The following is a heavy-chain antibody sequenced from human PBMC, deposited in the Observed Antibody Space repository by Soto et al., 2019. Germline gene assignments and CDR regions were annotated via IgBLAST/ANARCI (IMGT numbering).Heavy chain of an antibody. CDR2: ITRDGYNK. J-gene: IGHJ4*02. Sequence: GGSLRLSCAVSGFIFKNYALNWVRQAPGKGLEWVASITRDGYNKYYADSVKGRFTISRDNSKNTLSLQMTALRVEDSSVYYCTKSSGGSSSVGMDYWGPGTPVTVSS. CDR3: TKSSGGSSSVGMDY. D-gene: IGHD6-6*01. V-gene: IGHV3-30*04. CDR1: GFIFKNYA.